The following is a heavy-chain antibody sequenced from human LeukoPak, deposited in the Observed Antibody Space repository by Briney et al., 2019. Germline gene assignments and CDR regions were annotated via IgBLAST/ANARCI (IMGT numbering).Heavy chain of an antibody. D-gene: IGHD6-19*01. CDR3: AKDPRIAVAGSVSDY. Sequence: GGSLRLSCAASGFTFSSYAMSWVRQAPGKGLEWVSAISGSGGSTYYADSVKGRFTISRDNSKNTLYLQMNNLRAEDTAVYYCAKDPRIAVAGSVSDYWGQGTLVTVSS. V-gene: IGHV3-23*01. J-gene: IGHJ4*02. CDR1: GFTFSSYA. CDR2: ISGSGGST.